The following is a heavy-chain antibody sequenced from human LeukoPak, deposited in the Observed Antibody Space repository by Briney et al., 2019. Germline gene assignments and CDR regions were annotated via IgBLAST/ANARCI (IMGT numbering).Heavy chain of an antibody. V-gene: IGHV3-74*01. D-gene: IGHD6-6*01. CDR3: VRDRSGSSSVY. CDR2: INSDGSST. Sequence: GGSLRLSCSASGFTFSTYAMHWVRQAPGKGLVWVSHINSDGSSTTYADSVKGRFTISRDNAKNTLYLQMNSLRAEDTAVYYCVRDRSGSSSVYWGQGTLVTVSS. CDR1: GFTFSTYA. J-gene: IGHJ4*02.